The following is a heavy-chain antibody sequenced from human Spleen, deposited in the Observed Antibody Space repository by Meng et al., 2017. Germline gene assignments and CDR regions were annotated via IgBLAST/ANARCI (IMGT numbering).Heavy chain of an antibody. J-gene: IGHJ4*02. D-gene: IGHD4-23*01. V-gene: IGHV4-38-2*01. CDR1: GYSISSGYY. CDR3: AGRRAKTLVTNDY. Sequence: SETLSLTCAVSGYSISSGYYWGWIRQPPGKGLEWIGSIYHSGSTSYNPSLKSRVTISVDTSKNQFSLKLNSVTAADTAVYYCAGRRAKTLVTNDYWGQGTLVTVSS. CDR2: IYHSGST.